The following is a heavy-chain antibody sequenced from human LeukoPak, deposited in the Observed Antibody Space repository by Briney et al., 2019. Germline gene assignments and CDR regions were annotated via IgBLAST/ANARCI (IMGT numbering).Heavy chain of an antibody. CDR2: ISPDGSVK. D-gene: IGHD3-16*01. CDR3: ARDLSWGDFDY. V-gene: IGHV3-7*01. CDR1: GFTFSSYA. J-gene: IGHJ4*02. Sequence: GGSLRLSCAASGFTFSSYAMSWVRQAPGKGLEWVANISPDGSVKNHVASVKGRLTISRDNAKTTLYLQMNSLSAEDTAVYYCARDLSWGDFDYWGQGTLVTVSS.